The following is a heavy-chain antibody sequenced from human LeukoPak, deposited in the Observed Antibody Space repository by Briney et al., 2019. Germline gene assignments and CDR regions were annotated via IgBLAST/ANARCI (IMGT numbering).Heavy chain of an antibody. D-gene: IGHD6-13*01. CDR1: GGTFSSYA. J-gene: IGHJ5*02. V-gene: IGHV1-69*13. Sequence: GASVKVSCKASGGTFSSYAISWVRQAPGQGLEWMGGIIPIFGTANYAQKFQGRVTITADESTSTAYMELSSLRSEDTAVYYCARDLLAPRIAAAGWFDPWGQGTLVTVSS. CDR3: ARDLLAPRIAAAGWFDP. CDR2: IIPIFGTA.